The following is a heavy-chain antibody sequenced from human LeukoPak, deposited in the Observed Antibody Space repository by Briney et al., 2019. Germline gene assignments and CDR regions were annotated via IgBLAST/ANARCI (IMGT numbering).Heavy chain of an antibody. D-gene: IGHD6-19*01. CDR3: ARRAVDNSYYYYMDV. Sequence: ASVKVSCKASGYTFTSYDINWVRQVTGQGLEWMGWMNPKSGNTGYAQRFQGRVTITRNTSISTAYMEVSSLSYEDTAVYYCARRAVDNSYYYYMDVWGKGTTVTVSS. CDR2: MNPKSGNT. V-gene: IGHV1-8*03. CDR1: GYTFTSYD. J-gene: IGHJ6*03.